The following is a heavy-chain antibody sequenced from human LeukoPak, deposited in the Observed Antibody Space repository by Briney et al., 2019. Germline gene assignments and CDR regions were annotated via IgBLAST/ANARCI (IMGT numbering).Heavy chain of an antibody. Sequence: SETLSLTCTVSGGSISSYYWNWIRQPPGQGLELVGYIYYSWSTNYNPPLTTRVTISVATSKNQCSLKLSSVTAADTAVYYCARMPLGYCSGGSCYPGWFGPWGQGTLVTVSS. D-gene: IGHD2-15*01. V-gene: IGHV4-59*01. CDR1: GGSISSYY. CDR2: IYYSWST. CDR3: ARMPLGYCSGGSCYPGWFGP. J-gene: IGHJ5*02.